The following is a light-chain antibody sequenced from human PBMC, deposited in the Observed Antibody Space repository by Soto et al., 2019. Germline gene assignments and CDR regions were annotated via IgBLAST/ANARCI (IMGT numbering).Light chain of an antibody. Sequence: QSALTQPASVSGSPGQSITNSCTGTSSDVGSYNLVSWYQQHPGKAPKLMIYEGSKRPSGVSNRFSGSKSGNTASLTISGLQAEDEADYYCCSYAGSSPVVFGGGTKVTVL. CDR3: CSYAGSSPVV. J-gene: IGLJ2*01. CDR2: EGS. V-gene: IGLV2-23*01. CDR1: SSDVGSYNL.